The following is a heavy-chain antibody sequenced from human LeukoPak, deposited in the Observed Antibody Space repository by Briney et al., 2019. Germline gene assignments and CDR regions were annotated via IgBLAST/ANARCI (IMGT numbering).Heavy chain of an antibody. J-gene: IGHJ4*02. V-gene: IGHV3-30*09. CDR2: VSYDESKK. Sequence: PGGSLRLSCAASGFTFSSYAMHWVRQAPGKGLEWVALVSYDESKKNYADSVKGRFAISRDNSKNTLYLQMNSLRTEDTAMYYCARDAVVVAGTTELRFDHWGQGTPVTVSS. D-gene: IGHD2-15*01. CDR1: GFTFSSYA. CDR3: ARDAVVVAGTTELRFDH.